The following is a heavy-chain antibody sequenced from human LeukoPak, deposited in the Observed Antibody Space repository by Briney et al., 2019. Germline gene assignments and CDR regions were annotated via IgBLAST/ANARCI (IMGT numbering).Heavy chain of an antibody. CDR3: ARDMATYYGSGSSYDY. Sequence: GASVKVSCKASGYTFTSYGISGVRQAPGQGLEWMGGISAYNGNTNYAQKLQGRVTMTTDTSTSTAYLELRSLRSDDTAVYYCARDMATYYGSGSSYDYWGQGTLVTVSS. V-gene: IGHV1-18*04. CDR1: GYTFTSYG. J-gene: IGHJ4*02. D-gene: IGHD3-10*01. CDR2: ISAYNGNT.